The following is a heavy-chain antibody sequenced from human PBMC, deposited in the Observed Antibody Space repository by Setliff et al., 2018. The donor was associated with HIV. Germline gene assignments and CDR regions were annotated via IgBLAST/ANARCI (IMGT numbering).Heavy chain of an antibody. CDR2: IYYSGST. Sequence: SSETLSLTCTVSGGSISSSNYYWGWIRQPPGKGLEWIGSIYYSGSTNYSPSFQGHVTISADKSISTAYLQWSSLKASDTAMYYCARGFYGDYYFDYWGQGTLVTVSS. J-gene: IGHJ4*02. CDR1: GGSISSSNYY. D-gene: IGHD4-17*01. CDR3: ARGFYGDYYFDY. V-gene: IGHV4-39*07.